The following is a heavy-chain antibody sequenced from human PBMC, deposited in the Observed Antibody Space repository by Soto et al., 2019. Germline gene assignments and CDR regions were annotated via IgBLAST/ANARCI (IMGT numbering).Heavy chain of an antibody. Sequence: QVQLVESGGGVVQPGRSLRLSCAASGFTFSSYGMHWVRQAPGKGLEWVAVISYDGSNKYYADSVKGRFTISRDNSQNXXYLQMNSLRAEDTAVYYCAKDRPSGSRPYYYGMDVWGQGTTVTVSS. D-gene: IGHD1-26*01. CDR2: ISYDGSNK. J-gene: IGHJ6*02. CDR1: GFTFSSYG. CDR3: AKDRPSGSRPYYYGMDV. V-gene: IGHV3-30*18.